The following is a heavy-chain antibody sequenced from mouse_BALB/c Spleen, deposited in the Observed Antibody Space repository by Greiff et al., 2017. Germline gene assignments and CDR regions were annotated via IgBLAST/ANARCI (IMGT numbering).Heavy chain of an antibody. Sequence: LVESGAELVRPGTSVKVSCKASGYAFTNYLIEWVKQRPGQGLEWIGVINPGSGGTNYNEKFKGKATLTADKSSSTAYMQLSSLTSDDSAVYFCARGDDGYYWYFDVWGAGTTVTVSS. CDR3: ARGDDGYYWYFDV. D-gene: IGHD2-3*01. V-gene: IGHV1-54*03. CDR1: GYAFTNYL. J-gene: IGHJ1*01. CDR2: INPGSGGT.